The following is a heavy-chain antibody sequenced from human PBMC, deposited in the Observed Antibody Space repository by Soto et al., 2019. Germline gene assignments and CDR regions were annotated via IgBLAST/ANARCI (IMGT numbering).Heavy chain of an antibody. D-gene: IGHD4-17*01. Sequence: ASVKVSCKASGYTFSSYGISWVRRAPGQGLEWMGWISGYNGNTNYAQKVQGRVTMTTDTSTMTAYMELRSLRSDDTAVYYCGREKRSHYFDYWGQGTLVTASS. V-gene: IGHV1-18*01. CDR3: GREKRSHYFDY. J-gene: IGHJ4*02. CDR1: GYTFSSYG. CDR2: ISGYNGNT.